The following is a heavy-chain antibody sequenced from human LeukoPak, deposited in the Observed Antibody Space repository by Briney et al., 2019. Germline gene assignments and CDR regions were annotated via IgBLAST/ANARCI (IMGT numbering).Heavy chain of an antibody. CDR3: ARKTGELLNPNWFDP. D-gene: IGHD3-10*01. Sequence: PSETLSLTCTVSGASVSSDDYFWSWIRQPPGKGLEWIGEINHSGSTNYNPSLKSRVTISVDTSKNQFSLKLSSVTAADTAVYYCARKTGELLNPNWFDPWGQGTLVTVSS. J-gene: IGHJ5*02. CDR1: GASVSSDDYF. CDR2: INHSGST. V-gene: IGHV4-34*01.